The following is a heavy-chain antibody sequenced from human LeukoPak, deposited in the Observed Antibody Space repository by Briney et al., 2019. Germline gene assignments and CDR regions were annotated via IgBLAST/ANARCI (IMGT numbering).Heavy chain of an antibody. V-gene: IGHV4-59*01. CDR2: IYYSGST. CDR3: ASSSSGSGSPFDY. CDR1: GGSISSYY. Sequence: PSETLSLTCTVSGGSISSYYWSSIRQPPGPELEGIGYIYYSGSTNYNPSLKSRVTISVDTSKNQFSLKLSSVTAADTAVYYCASSSSGSGSPFDYWGQGTLVTVSS. D-gene: IGHD3-10*01. J-gene: IGHJ4*02.